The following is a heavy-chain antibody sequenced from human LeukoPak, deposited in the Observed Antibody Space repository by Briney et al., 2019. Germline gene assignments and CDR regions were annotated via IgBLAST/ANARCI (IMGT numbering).Heavy chain of an antibody. CDR1: GGSISSYY. D-gene: IGHD3-10*01. CDR3: ARGSLYNCFDP. V-gene: IGHV4-59*12. J-gene: IGHJ5*02. Sequence: SETLSLTCTVSGGSISSYYWSWIRQPPGKGLEWIGYIYYSGSTNYNPSLKSRVTISVDTSKNQFSLKLSSVTAADTAVYYCARGSLYNCFDPWGQGTLVTVSS. CDR2: IYYSGST.